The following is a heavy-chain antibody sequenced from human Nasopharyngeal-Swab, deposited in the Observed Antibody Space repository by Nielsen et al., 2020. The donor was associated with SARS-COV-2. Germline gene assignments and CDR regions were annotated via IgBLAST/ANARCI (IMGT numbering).Heavy chain of an antibody. CDR1: GFTVSSNY. D-gene: IGHD1-26*01. Sequence: GGSLRLSCAASGFTVSSNYMSWFRQAPGKGLEWVGFIRSKTYGGAPEYAASVKGRFTISRDGAESIAYLQMNSLETEDTGVYYCARSVGSYYGQGAFDIWGQGTMVTVSS. CDR2: IRSKTYGGAP. J-gene: IGHJ3*02. CDR3: ARSVGSYYGQGAFDI. V-gene: IGHV3-71*01.